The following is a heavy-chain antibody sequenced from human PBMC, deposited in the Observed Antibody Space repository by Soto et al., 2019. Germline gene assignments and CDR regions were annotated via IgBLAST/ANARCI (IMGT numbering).Heavy chain of an antibody. V-gene: IGHV3-30*18. J-gene: IGHJ4*02. CDR3: AKDNPQGYYFDY. Sequence: PXGSLRLSWASFGFTFRSYGMHWVRRAPGKGLEWVAVISYDGSNKYYADSVKGRFTISRDNSKNTLYLQMNSLRAEDTAVYYSAKDNPQGYYFDYWGQGTLVTVSS. CDR1: GFTFRSYG. CDR2: ISYDGSNK.